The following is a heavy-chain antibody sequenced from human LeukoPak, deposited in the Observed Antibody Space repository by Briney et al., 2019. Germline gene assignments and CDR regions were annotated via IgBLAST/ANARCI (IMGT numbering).Heavy chain of an antibody. D-gene: IGHD3-22*01. J-gene: IGHJ4*02. V-gene: IGHV3-33*01. CDR3: ATSPARDNSYDSSGVLIRYNDY. CDR2: IWFEGSNK. CDR1: GFTFSSDG. Sequence: PGGSLRLAWAAAGFTFSSDGMHWVRQAPGKGREWVGVIWFEGSNKYYADSVRGRFTISRDNSKNTLYLKMTSLSAEDTAVYYCATSPARDNSYDSSGVLIRYNDYWGQGTLVTVSS.